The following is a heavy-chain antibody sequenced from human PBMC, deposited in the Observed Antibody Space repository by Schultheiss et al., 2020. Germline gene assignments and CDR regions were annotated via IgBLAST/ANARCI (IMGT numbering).Heavy chain of an antibody. Sequence: SATLALTCTVSGGSISSGGYYWSWIRQPPGKGLEWIGYIYYSGSTNYNPSLKSRVTISVDTSKNQFSLKLSSVTAADTAVYYCARGADLNYYYGMDVWGQGTTVTVSS. CDR3: ARGADLNYYYGMDV. CDR2: IYYSGST. D-gene: IGHD2-21*02. CDR1: GGSISSGGYY. J-gene: IGHJ6*02. V-gene: IGHV4-61*08.